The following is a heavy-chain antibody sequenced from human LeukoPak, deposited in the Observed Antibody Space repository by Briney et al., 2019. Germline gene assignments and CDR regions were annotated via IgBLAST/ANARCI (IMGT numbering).Heavy chain of an antibody. Sequence: ASVEVSCKASGGTFSSYAISWVRQAPGQGLEWMGRIIPILGIANYAQKFQGRVTITADRSTSTAYMELSSLRSEDTAVYYCARDDSSGYYDPTYFDYWGQGTLVTVSS. CDR3: ARDDSSGYYDPTYFDY. CDR2: IIPILGIA. J-gene: IGHJ4*02. V-gene: IGHV1-69*04. D-gene: IGHD3-22*01. CDR1: GGTFSSYA.